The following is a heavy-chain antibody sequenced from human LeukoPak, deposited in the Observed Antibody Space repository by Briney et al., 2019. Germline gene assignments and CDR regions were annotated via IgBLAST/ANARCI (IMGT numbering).Heavy chain of an antibody. CDR1: GGSISSGGYY. Sequence: SQTLSLTCTVSGGSISSGGYYWSWIRQHPGKGLEWIGYIYYSGSTNYNPSLKSRVTISVDTSKNQFSLKLSSVTAADTAVYYCAREPRRVLGAFDIWGQGTMVTVSS. CDR2: IYYSGST. V-gene: IGHV4-31*03. J-gene: IGHJ3*02. CDR3: AREPRRVLGAFDI. D-gene: IGHD2-8*02.